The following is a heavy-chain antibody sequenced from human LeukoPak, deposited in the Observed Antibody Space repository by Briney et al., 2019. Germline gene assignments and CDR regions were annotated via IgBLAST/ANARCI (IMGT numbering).Heavy chain of an antibody. D-gene: IGHD1-1*01. V-gene: IGHV4-34*01. Sequence: SETLSLTCAVYGVSFSGYYWSWIRQPPGRGLEWIGEINHSGSTNYNPSLKSRVTISVDTSKNQFSLKLTSVTAAYTAVYYCARATLQLERRPFDYWGQGTLVTVSS. CDR3: ARATLQLERRPFDY. J-gene: IGHJ4*02. CDR2: INHSGST. CDR1: GVSFSGYY.